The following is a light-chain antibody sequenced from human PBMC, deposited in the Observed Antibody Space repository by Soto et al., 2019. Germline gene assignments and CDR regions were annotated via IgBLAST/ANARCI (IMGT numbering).Light chain of an antibody. Sequence: IQMTQSPSSLSASVGDRVTITCRASQGIRNDLGWYQQKPGKAPKLLIYAASSLQSGVPSRFSGSGSGTEFTLTISSLQPDDFATYYCQQYNSYSAWTFGEGTKVDIK. J-gene: IGKJ1*01. V-gene: IGKV1-17*01. CDR3: QQYNSYSAWT. CDR2: AAS. CDR1: QGIRND.